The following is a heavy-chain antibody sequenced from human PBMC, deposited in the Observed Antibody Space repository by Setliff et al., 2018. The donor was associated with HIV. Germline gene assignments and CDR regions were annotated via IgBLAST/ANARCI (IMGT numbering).Heavy chain of an antibody. Sequence: SETLSLTCAVYGGSFSGYYWSWIRQPPGKGLEWIGEINHSGSTNYNPSLKSRVTISVGTSKNQFSLKLSSVTAADTAVYYCGRASVVAATSWFDPWGQGTLVTVSS. D-gene: IGHD2-15*01. CDR2: INHSGST. J-gene: IGHJ5*02. CDR3: GRASVVAATSWFDP. V-gene: IGHV4-34*01. CDR1: GGSFSGYY.